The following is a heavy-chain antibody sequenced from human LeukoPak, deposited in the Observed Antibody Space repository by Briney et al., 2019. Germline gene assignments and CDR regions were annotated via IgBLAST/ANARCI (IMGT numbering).Heavy chain of an antibody. V-gene: IGHV3-33*01. CDR2: IWYDGSNK. D-gene: IGHD6-6*01. CDR3: ARGSEQLVRGDY. J-gene: IGHJ4*02. CDR1: GFTFSSYG. Sequence: GGSLRLSGAASGFTFSSYGTHWVCQAPGKGREWVAVIWYDGSNKYYADSVKGRFTIARDNSKNTLYLQMNSLRAEDTAVYYCARGSEQLVRGDYWGQGTLVTVSS.